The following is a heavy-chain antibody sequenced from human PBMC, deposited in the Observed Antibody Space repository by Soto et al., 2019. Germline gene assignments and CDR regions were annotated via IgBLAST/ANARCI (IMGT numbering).Heavy chain of an antibody. Sequence: EQLVQSGAELKKPGSSVKVSCKASGGSFSNFGISWVRQAPGQGLEWMGGIVPVFGRPNYAQRFRGRLTITADESTSTGYMELISLRSDDTAVYYCAREGSGYNFWGQGTQVTVSS. D-gene: IGHD5-12*01. CDR1: GGSFSNFG. V-gene: IGHV1-69*01. CDR2: IVPVFGRP. J-gene: IGHJ4*02. CDR3: AREGSGYNF.